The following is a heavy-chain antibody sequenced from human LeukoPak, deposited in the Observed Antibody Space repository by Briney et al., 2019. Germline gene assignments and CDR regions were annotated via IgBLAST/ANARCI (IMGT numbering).Heavy chain of an antibody. CDR1: GFTFSNYW. CDR3: ARDYDFWSGYLDY. Sequence: PGGSLRLSCVASGFTFSNYWMSWVRQSPGKGLEWVANIKQDGSEKYYVDSVKGRFSISRDNAKNSLYLQMNSLRAEDTAVYYCARDYDFWSGYLDYWGQGTLVTVSS. CDR2: IKQDGSEK. J-gene: IGHJ4*02. V-gene: IGHV3-7*05. D-gene: IGHD3-3*01.